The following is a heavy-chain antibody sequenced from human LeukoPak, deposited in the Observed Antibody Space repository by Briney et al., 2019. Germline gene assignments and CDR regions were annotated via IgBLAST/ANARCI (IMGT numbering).Heavy chain of an antibody. D-gene: IGHD6-6*01. J-gene: IGHJ6*03. Sequence: ASVKVSCKASGGTFSSYAISWVRQAPGQGLEWMGGIIPIFGTATYAQKFQGRVTITTDESTSKAYMELSSLRSEDTAVYYCARVASSSGPYYYYYYMDVWGKGTTVTVSS. CDR1: GGTFSSYA. CDR2: IIPIFGTA. CDR3: ARVASSSGPYYYYYYMDV. V-gene: IGHV1-69*05.